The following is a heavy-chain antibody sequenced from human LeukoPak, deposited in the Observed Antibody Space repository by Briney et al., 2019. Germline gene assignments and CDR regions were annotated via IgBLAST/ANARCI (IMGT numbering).Heavy chain of an antibody. CDR2: IYYSGST. CDR3: ARDPFMVRGVRDY. Sequence: PSETLSLTCTVSGGSISSYYWSWIRQPPGKGLEWIGYIYYSGSTYYNPSLKSRVTISVDTSKNQFSLKLSSVTAADTAVYYCARDPFMVRGVRDYWGQGTLVTVSS. D-gene: IGHD3-10*01. J-gene: IGHJ4*02. V-gene: IGHV4-59*12. CDR1: GGSISSYY.